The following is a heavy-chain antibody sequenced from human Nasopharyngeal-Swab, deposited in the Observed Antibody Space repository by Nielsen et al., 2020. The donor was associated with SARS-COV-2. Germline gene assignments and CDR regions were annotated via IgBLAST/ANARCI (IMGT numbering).Heavy chain of an antibody. CDR3: SYSSSDTGDY. V-gene: IGHV4-38-2*01. J-gene: IGHJ4*02. D-gene: IGHD6-6*01. CDR2: IYHSGST. Sequence: SETLSLTCAVSGYSISGGYYWGWIRQPPGKGLEWIGSIYHSGSTYYNPSLKSRVTISVDTSKNQFSLKLSSVTAADTAVYYCSYSSSDTGDYWGQGTLVTVSS. CDR1: GYSISGGYY.